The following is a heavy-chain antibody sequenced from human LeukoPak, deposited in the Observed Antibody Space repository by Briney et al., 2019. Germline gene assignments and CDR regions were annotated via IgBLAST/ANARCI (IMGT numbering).Heavy chain of an antibody. CDR3: ARVRELGIDY. V-gene: IGHV4-59*12. CDR2: IYYSGST. D-gene: IGHD7-27*01. J-gene: IGHJ4*02. CDR1: GGSISSYY. Sequence: SETLSLTCTVSGGSISSYYWSWIRQPPGKGLEWIGYIYYSGSTNYNPSLKSRVTISVDTSKNQFSLKLSSVTAADTAVYYCARVRELGIDYWGQGTLVTVSS.